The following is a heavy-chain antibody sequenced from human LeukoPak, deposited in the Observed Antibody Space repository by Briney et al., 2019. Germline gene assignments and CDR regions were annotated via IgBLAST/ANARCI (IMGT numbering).Heavy chain of an antibody. J-gene: IGHJ4*02. CDR1: GFTFSDYA. Sequence: PGGSLRLSCAASGFTFSDYAMTWVRQAPGKGLEWVATISGSGLMTYYADSVKGRFTVSGDNSKNTLYLQMNSLRAEDTAVYYCARDPNYYDSSGYVPIYFDYWGQGTLVTVSS. CDR2: ISGSGLMT. D-gene: IGHD3-22*01. CDR3: ARDPNYYDSSGYVPIYFDY. V-gene: IGHV3-23*01.